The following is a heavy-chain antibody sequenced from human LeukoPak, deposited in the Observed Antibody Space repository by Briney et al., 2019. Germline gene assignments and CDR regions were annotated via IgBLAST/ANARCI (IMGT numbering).Heavy chain of an antibody. D-gene: IGHD6-13*01. J-gene: IGHJ6*02. V-gene: IGHV4-31*03. CDR3: ARDAGLAAAGYYYYYGMDV. CDR1: GGSISSGDYY. CDR2: IYYSGST. Sequence: PSETLSLTCTVSGGSISSGDYYWSWIRQHPGKGLEWIGYIYYSGSTYYNPSLKSRVTISVDTSKNQFSLKLSSVTAADTAVYYCARDAGLAAAGYYYYYGMDVWGQGTTVTVSS.